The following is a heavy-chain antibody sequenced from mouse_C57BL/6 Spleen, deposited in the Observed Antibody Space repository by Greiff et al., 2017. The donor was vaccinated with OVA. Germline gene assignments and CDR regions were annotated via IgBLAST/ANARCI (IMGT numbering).Heavy chain of an antibody. Sequence: QVQLKQSGAELVRPGASVTLSCKASGYTFTDYEMHWVKQTPVHGLEWIGAIDPETGGTAYNQKFKGKAILTADKSSSTAYMELRSLTSEDSAVYYCTRENYGSSFYAMDYWGQGTSVTVSS. V-gene: IGHV1-15*01. CDR1: GYTFTDYE. D-gene: IGHD1-1*01. CDR2: IDPETGGT. CDR3: TRENYGSSFYAMDY. J-gene: IGHJ4*01.